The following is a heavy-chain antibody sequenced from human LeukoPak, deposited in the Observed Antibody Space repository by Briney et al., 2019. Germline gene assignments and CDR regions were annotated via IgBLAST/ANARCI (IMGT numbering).Heavy chain of an antibody. J-gene: IGHJ5*02. V-gene: IGHV1-2*02. CDR2: INPNSGGT. Sequence: ASVEVSCKASGYTFTGYYMHWVRQAPGQGLEWMGWINPNSGGTNYAQKFQGRVTMTRDTSISTAYMELSRLRSDDTAVYYCARARDIVVVPAAKDWFDPWGQGTLVTVSS. CDR3: ARARDIVVVPAAKDWFDP. CDR1: GYTFTGYY. D-gene: IGHD2-2*01.